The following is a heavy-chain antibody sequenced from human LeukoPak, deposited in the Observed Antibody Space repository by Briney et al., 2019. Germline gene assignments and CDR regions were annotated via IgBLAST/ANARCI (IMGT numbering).Heavy chain of an antibody. Sequence: GGSLRLSCAASGFTFSSHLMHWVRQAQGTGLVWVSSVKSDGTATNYADSVKGRFTISRDNAKNTLYLQMNSLRAEDTAVYYCANGPTTVVTYFDYWGQGTLVTVSP. J-gene: IGHJ4*02. D-gene: IGHD4-23*01. CDR2: VKSDGTAT. CDR3: ANGPTTVVTYFDY. V-gene: IGHV3-74*01. CDR1: GFTFSSHL.